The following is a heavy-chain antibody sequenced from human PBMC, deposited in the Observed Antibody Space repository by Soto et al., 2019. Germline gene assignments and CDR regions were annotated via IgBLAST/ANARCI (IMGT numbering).Heavy chain of an antibody. CDR1: GFSLSTSGVG. D-gene: IGHD6-13*01. CDR3: AHSVSSWYHTPFDY. J-gene: IGHJ4*02. Sequence: QITLKESGPTLVKPTQTLTLTCTVSGFSLSTSGVGVGWIRQPPGKAMEWLALIYWDDDKRYSPSLKSRLTNTKDTSKNQVVLTRTNMDPVDTATYYCAHSVSSWYHTPFDYWGQGTLVTVSS. CDR2: IYWDDDK. V-gene: IGHV2-5*02.